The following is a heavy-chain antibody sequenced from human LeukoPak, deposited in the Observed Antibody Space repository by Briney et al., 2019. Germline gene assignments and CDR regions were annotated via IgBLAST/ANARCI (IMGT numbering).Heavy chain of an antibody. CDR3: ARGPYYDILTGYYPTPPWFDP. Sequence: SETLSLTCTVSGGSISSGSYYWSWIRQPAGKGLEWIGRIYTSGSTNYNPSLKSRVTISVDTSKNQFSLKLSSVTAADTAVYYCARGPYYDILTGYYPTPPWFDPWGQGTLVTVSS. CDR2: IYTSGST. CDR1: GGSISSGSYY. V-gene: IGHV4-61*02. J-gene: IGHJ5*02. D-gene: IGHD3-9*01.